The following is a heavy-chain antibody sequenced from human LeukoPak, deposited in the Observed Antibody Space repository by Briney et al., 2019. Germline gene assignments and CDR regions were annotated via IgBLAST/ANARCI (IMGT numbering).Heavy chain of an antibody. Sequence: ASVKVSCKASGYTFTSYDISWVRQATGQGLEWMGWMNPNSGNTGYAQKFQGRVTMTRNTSISTAYMELSSLRSEDTAVYYCARANPDNYYDSSGYYFWAAFDIWGQGTMVTVSS. CDR1: GYTFTSYD. V-gene: IGHV1-8*01. D-gene: IGHD3-22*01. J-gene: IGHJ3*02. CDR2: MNPNSGNT. CDR3: ARANPDNYYDSSGYYFWAAFDI.